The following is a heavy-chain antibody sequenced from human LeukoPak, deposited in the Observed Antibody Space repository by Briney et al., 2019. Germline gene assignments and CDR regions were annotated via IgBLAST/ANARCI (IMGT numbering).Heavy chain of an antibody. Sequence: GESLKISCKGSGYSFTSYWIVWGGQMPGKGLGWMGVIYPGDSDTRYSPSFQGEVTISADKSISTAYLQWSSLKASDTAMYYCARLITTVDIVSGADYWGQGTLVTVSS. V-gene: IGHV5-51*01. D-gene: IGHD5/OR15-5a*01. CDR2: IYPGDSDT. CDR1: GYSFTSYW. J-gene: IGHJ4*02. CDR3: ARLITTVDIVSGADY.